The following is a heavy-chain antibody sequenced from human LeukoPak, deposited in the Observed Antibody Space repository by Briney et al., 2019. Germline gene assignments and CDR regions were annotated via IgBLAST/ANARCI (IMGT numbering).Heavy chain of an antibody. Sequence: GGSLRLSCAASGFTFSSYSMNWVRQAPGKGLEWVSSISSSSSYIYYADSVKGRFTISRDNAKNSLYLQMNSLRAEDTAVYYCARETVEQDAFDIWGQGTMVTVSS. CDR2: ISSSSSYI. CDR3: ARETVEQDAFDI. D-gene: IGHD1/OR15-1a*01. CDR1: GFTFSSYS. V-gene: IGHV3-21*01. J-gene: IGHJ3*02.